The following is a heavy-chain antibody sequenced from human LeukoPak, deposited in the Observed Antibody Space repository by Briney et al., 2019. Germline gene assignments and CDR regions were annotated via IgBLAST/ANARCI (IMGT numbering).Heavy chain of an antibody. CDR3: ARPSGYCSSTSCPYAFDI. V-gene: IGHV1-18*01. CDR2: ISAYNGNT. D-gene: IGHD2-2*01. Sequence: RASVKVSCKASGYTFTSYGISWVRQAPGQGLEWMGWISAYNGNTNYAQKLQGRVTMTTDTSTSTAYMELRSLRSDDTAVYYCARPSGYCSSTSCPYAFDIWGQGSMVSVSS. J-gene: IGHJ3*02. CDR1: GYTFTSYG.